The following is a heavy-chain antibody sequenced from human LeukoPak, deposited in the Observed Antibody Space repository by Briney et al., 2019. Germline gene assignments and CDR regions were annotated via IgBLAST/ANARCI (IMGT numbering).Heavy chain of an antibody. Sequence: GGSLRLSCAASGFTVSSNYMSWVRQAPGKGLEWVSVIYSGGSTYYADSVKGRFTISRDNSKNTLYLQMSSLRAEDTAVYYCARGQVVISEYYFDYWGQGTLVTVSS. J-gene: IGHJ4*02. CDR3: ARGQVVISEYYFDY. CDR2: IYSGGST. CDR1: GFTVSSNY. D-gene: IGHD3-22*01. V-gene: IGHV3-53*01.